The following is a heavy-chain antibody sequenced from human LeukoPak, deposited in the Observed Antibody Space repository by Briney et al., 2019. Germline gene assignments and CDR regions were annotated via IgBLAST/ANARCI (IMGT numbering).Heavy chain of an antibody. CDR1: GFTFSSYA. CDR2: ISYDGSNK. J-gene: IGHJ4*02. CDR3: ARDNRRGVTYIDY. V-gene: IGHV3-30-3*01. D-gene: IGHD2-21*02. Sequence: GGSLRLSCAASGFTFSSYAMSWVRQAPGKGLEWVAVISYDGSNKYYADSVKGRFTISRDNSKNTLYLQMNSLRAEDTAVYYCARDNRRGVTYIDYWGQGTLVTVSS.